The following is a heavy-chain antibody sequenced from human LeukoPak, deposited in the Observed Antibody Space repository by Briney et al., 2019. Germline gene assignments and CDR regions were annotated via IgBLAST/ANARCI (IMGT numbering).Heavy chain of an antibody. V-gene: IGHV1-69*05. CDR2: IIPIFGTA. Sequence: SVKVSCKASGGTFSSYAISWVRQAPGQGLEWMGGIIPIFGTANHAQKFQGRVTITTDESTSTAYMELRSLRSDDTAVYYCARDRPQIYDSSGYYDFDYWGQGTLVTVSS. CDR1: GGTFSSYA. D-gene: IGHD3-22*01. J-gene: IGHJ4*02. CDR3: ARDRPQIYDSSGYYDFDY.